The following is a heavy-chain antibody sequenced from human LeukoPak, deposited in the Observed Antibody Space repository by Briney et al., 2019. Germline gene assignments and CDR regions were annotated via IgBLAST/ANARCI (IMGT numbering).Heavy chain of an antibody. Sequence: SETLSLTCAVSGGSISNTDHWNWVRQPPGTGLEWIGEMYHDGYTNYNPSPKSRVTMSVDTSKNQFSLKLSSVTAADTAVYYCARFGLTGLLDWGQGTLVTVSS. V-gene: IGHV4-4*02. J-gene: IGHJ4*02. CDR1: GGSISNTDH. CDR2: MYHDGYT. CDR3: ARFGLTGLLD. D-gene: IGHD3-9*01.